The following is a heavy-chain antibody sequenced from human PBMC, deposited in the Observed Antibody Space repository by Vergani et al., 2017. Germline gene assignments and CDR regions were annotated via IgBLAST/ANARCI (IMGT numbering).Heavy chain of an antibody. V-gene: IGHV3-23*01. CDR1: GFTFSACP. Sequence: EVQLLQSGGGVIQPGGSVRLSCAASGFTFSACPMTWVRQAPGKGLEWVSAISARYPSTYYADSVKGRFTISRDNSKNMLYLQMNSLRAEDTAVYYCAAYSSGYFNDAFDIWGQGTMVTVSS. CDR3: AAYSSGYFNDAFDI. CDR2: ISARYPST. J-gene: IGHJ3*02. D-gene: IGHD3-22*01.